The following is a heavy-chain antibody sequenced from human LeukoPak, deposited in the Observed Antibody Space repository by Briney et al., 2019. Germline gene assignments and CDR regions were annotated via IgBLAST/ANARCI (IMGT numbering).Heavy chain of an antibody. Sequence: GGSLRLSCAASGFNFSDYFMSWIRQAPGKGLQWLAYISKTGRGIEYAESVRGRFTISRDNAKNSVFLQMDSLRSEDTAVYYCTTQWEPGDYWGQGTLVTVSS. V-gene: IGHV3-11*01. CDR2: ISKTGRGI. CDR1: GFNFSDYF. D-gene: IGHD1-26*01. CDR3: TTQWEPGDY. J-gene: IGHJ4*02.